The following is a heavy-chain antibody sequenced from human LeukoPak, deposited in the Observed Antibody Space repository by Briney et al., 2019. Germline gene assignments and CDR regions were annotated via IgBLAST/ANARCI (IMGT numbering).Heavy chain of an antibody. J-gene: IGHJ4*02. V-gene: IGHV3-23*01. CDR1: GFTFSSHA. D-gene: IGHD4-23*01. CDR3: ARDPNRLADYGGDYFDH. CDR2: ITGSGSGA. Sequence: GGSLRLSCTASGFTFSSHAMTWVRQTAGMGLQWVSSITGSGSGAYYADSVKGRVTISRDNSKNTLSLQMNTLRPDDTAVFYCARDPNRLADYGGDYFDHWGQGTLVTVSS.